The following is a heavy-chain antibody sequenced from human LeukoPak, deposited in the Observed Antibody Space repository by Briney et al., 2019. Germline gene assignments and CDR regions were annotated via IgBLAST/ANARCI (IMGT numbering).Heavy chain of an antibody. CDR2: IRSDETIE. V-gene: IGHV3-30*02. CDR1: GFTFSSYG. Sequence: PGGSLRLSCAASGFTFSSYGMHWVRQAPGKGLEWVAFIRSDETIEYYAVSVKGRFTISRDNSKNTLYLQMNSLRAEDTAIYYCAKRGPGSPQSGKYFFDYWGQGTLVTVSS. D-gene: IGHD3-10*01. J-gene: IGHJ4*02. CDR3: AKRGPGSPQSGKYFFDY.